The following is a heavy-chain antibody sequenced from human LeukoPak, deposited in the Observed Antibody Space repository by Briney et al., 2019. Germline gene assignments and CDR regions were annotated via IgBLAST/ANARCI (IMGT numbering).Heavy chain of an antibody. CDR1: GYTFTGYY. CDR3: ARFPKHAAAGTN. D-gene: IGHD6-13*01. V-gene: IGHV1-2*02. CDR2: INPNSGGT. J-gene: IGHJ4*02. Sequence: ASVKVSCKASGYTFTGYYMHWVRQAPGQGLEWMGWINPNSGGTNYAQKFQGRVTMTRDTSISTAYMELSRLGSDDTAVYYCARFPKHAAAGTNWGQGTLVTVSS.